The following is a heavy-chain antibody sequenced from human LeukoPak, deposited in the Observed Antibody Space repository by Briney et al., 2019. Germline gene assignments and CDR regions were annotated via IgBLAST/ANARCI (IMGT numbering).Heavy chain of an antibody. D-gene: IGHD2-2*02. CDR1: KNMFTGYF. V-gene: IGHV1-2*02. Sequence: ASVKVSSKTSKNMFTGYFMHWVRQAPGQGLEWIGWINPNSGGTLFARRFQGRVTMTRDTSIGATYMELSRLTSDDTALYYCAAQCNDDFCYKRDYMDVWGKGTMVIVSS. CDR2: INPNSGGT. CDR3: AAQCNDDFCYKRDYMDV. J-gene: IGHJ6*03.